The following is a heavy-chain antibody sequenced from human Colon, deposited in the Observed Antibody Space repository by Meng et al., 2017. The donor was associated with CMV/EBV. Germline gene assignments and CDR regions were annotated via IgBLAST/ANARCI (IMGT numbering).Heavy chain of an antibody. J-gene: IGHJ4*02. CDR3: VRESWYFDF. V-gene: IGHV1-2*02. D-gene: IGHD6-13*01. Sequence: QVKLEQAETEVNKPLASVKVCGKTSGYTFTANHLHWVRQAAGQGLEWMGWIYPQDGGTYFAQKFQDRVTLTRDTSITTAYMELSGLTSDDTAIYYCVRESWYFDFWGEGTLVTVSS. CDR2: IYPQDGGT. CDR1: GYTFTANH.